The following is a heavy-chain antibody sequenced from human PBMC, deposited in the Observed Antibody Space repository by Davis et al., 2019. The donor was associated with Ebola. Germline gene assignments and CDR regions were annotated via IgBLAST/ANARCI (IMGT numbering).Heavy chain of an antibody. CDR3: ARVRRTVTVNWFDP. CDR1: AVSISSYY. J-gene: IGHJ5*02. V-gene: IGHV4-59*12. CDR2: SYYSGST. D-gene: IGHD4-17*01. Sequence: MPSETLSLTCTVSAVSISSYYWSWIRQPPGKGLEWIGYSYYSGSTYYNPSLKSRVSISVDTSKNQFSLKLSSVTAADTAVYYCARVRRTVTVNWFDPWGQGTLVTVSS.